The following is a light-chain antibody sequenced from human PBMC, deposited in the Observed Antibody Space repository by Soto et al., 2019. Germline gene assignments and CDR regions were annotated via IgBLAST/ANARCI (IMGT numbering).Light chain of an antibody. CDR2: DVT. J-gene: IGLJ1*01. Sequence: QSALTQPPSVSGSPGQSVTISCTGTISDVGFYARVSWYQQVPGTAPKLLIYDVTNRPSGVPDRFSGSQSGKTASLTVSGLQAEDEADYYCSSFTSRFTFVFGTGTKVTVL. CDR3: SSFTSRFTFV. CDR1: ISDVGFYAR. V-gene: IGLV2-18*02.